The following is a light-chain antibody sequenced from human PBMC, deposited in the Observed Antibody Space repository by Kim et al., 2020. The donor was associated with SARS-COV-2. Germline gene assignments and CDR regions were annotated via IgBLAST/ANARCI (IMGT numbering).Light chain of an antibody. CDR1: QSVDSD. Sequence: VSPGERATLSCRASQSVDSDLVWYQQKPGQAPRLLIYDASTRATAIPGRFSGHGSGTEFTLTINSLQSEDFAVYYCQQYHNVPRTFGQGTKVEIK. J-gene: IGKJ1*01. CDR2: DAS. CDR3: QQYHNVPRT. V-gene: IGKV3-15*01.